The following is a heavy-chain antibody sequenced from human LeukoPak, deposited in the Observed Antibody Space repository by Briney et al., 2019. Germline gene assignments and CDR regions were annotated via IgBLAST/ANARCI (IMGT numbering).Heavy chain of an antibody. D-gene: IGHD3-10*01. CDR3: AKDVANYYFDC. Sequence: GGSLRLSCAASGFSFSTYGMHWVRQAPGKGLEWVALISYDGSFKFYADSVKGRFTISRDNSKNMVYLQMKSLRGEDTAVYYCAKDVANYYFDCWGQGSLVTVSS. CDR2: ISYDGSFK. CDR1: GFSFSTYG. J-gene: IGHJ4*02. V-gene: IGHV3-30*18.